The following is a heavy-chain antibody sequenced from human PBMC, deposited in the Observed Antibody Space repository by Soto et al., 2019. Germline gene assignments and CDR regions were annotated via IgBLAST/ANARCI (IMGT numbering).Heavy chain of an antibody. CDR2: IIPIFDTA. CDR3: ARNGTLKGYSYGMDV. Sequence: SVKVSCKASGGTFSDFTINWVRQAPGQRLEWMGGIIPIFDTANYAENFQGRVTITADESTSTSFMEVSSLRSEDTAVYYCARNGTLKGYSYGMDVWGQGTMVTVSS. V-gene: IGHV1-69*13. J-gene: IGHJ6*02. CDR1: GGTFSDFT. D-gene: IGHD1-1*01.